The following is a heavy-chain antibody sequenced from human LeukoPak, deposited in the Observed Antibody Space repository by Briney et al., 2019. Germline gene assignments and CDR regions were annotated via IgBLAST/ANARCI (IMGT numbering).Heavy chain of an antibody. CDR3: ATPSSSSWYGFDP. V-gene: IGHV1-2*02. Sequence: ASVKVSCKASGGTFSSYAISWVRPAPGQGLEWMGWIDPNSCGTNYAHKFQGRVTMTRDTFISTAYMELSRLTSADTAVYRCATPSSSSWYGFDPWGQGTLVTVSS. CDR1: GGTFSSYA. J-gene: IGHJ5*02. CDR2: IDPNSCGT. D-gene: IGHD6-13*01.